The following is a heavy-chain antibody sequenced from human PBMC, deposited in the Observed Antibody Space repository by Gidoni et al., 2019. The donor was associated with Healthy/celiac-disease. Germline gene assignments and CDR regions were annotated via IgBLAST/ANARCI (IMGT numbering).Heavy chain of an antibody. V-gene: IGHV1-2*06. CDR3: ARDRLTRWDYYGMDV. J-gene: IGHJ6*02. Sequence: QVQLVQSGAEVKKPGASVKVSCKASGYTFPGYYMHWVRQAPGQGLGWMGRINPNSGVTNYAQKFQGRVTMTRDTSISTAYMELSRLRSDDTAVYYCARDRLTRWDYYGMDVWGQGTTVTVSS. D-gene: IGHD1-26*01. CDR1: GYTFPGYY. CDR2: INPNSGVT.